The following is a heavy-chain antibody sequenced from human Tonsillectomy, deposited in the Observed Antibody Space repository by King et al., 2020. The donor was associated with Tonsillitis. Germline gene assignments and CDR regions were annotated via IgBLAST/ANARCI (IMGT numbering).Heavy chain of an antibody. Sequence: VQLVESGGGLVQPGGSLRLSCAASGFPFRSYWMNWVRQAPGKGLEWVANIKQDGSEKNYVDSVRGRFTISSDNAKNSLYLQMNSLRAEDTAVYYCARVTWLVDMYYFEYWGQGTLVTVSS. CDR1: GFPFRSYW. V-gene: IGHV3-7*03. J-gene: IGHJ4*02. D-gene: IGHD6-19*01. CDR3: ARVTWLVDMYYFEY. CDR2: IKQDGSEK.